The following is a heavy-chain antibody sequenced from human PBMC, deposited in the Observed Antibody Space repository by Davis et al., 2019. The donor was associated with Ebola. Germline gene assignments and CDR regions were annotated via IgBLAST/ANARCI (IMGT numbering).Heavy chain of an antibody. CDR1: GYTFSSYY. CDR3: ARGIVATPY. V-gene: IGHV1-46*01. CDR2: INPSGGST. D-gene: IGHD5-12*01. J-gene: IGHJ4*02. Sequence: AASVKVSCKASGYTFSSYYIHWVRQAPGQGLEWMGIINPSGGSTSYAQKFQGRVTMTRNTSISTAYMDLSSLRSEDTAVYYCARGIVATPYWGQGTLVTVSS.